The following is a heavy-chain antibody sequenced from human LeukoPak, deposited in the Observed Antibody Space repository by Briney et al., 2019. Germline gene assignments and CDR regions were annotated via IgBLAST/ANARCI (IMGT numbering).Heavy chain of an antibody. CDR3: ARARGAAGTGPIDY. CDR1: GFSFNNYW. J-gene: IGHJ4*02. V-gene: IGHV3-7*05. D-gene: IGHD6-13*01. Sequence: GGSLRLSCAPSGFSFNNYWMSWVRQAPGKGLEWVANINQAGSDKYYLDSVKGRFTISRDNAKNSLYLQMNSLRAEDTAVYYCARARGAAGTGPIDYWGRGTLVTVSS. CDR2: INQAGSDK.